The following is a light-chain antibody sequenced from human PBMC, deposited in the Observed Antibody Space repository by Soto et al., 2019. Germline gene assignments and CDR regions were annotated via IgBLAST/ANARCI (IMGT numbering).Light chain of an antibody. CDR2: AAS. J-gene: IGKJ1*01. CDR3: QQYGTSRPWT. CDR1: QSISSYY. Sequence: EIVLTQSPGTLSLSPRERATLSCRASQSISSYYLAWYQQRPGQAPRLLIHAASSRATGIPDRFSGSGSGTDFTLTISRLEPEDFAVYYCQQYGTSRPWTFGQGTKVEI. V-gene: IGKV3-20*01.